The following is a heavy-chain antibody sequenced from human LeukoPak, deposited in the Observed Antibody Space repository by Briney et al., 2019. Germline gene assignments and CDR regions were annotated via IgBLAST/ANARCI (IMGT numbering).Heavy chain of an antibody. CDR2: ISYDGSNK. Sequence: PGGSLRLSCAASGFTFSSYAMHWVRQAPGKGLEWVAVISYDGSNKYYADSVKGRFTISRDNSKNTLYLQMNSLRAEDTAVYYCARAGGWERLGYYYYGMDVWGQGTTVTVSS. V-gene: IGHV3-30*04. CDR1: GFTFSSYA. CDR3: ARAGGWERLGYYYYGMDV. D-gene: IGHD1-1*01. J-gene: IGHJ6*02.